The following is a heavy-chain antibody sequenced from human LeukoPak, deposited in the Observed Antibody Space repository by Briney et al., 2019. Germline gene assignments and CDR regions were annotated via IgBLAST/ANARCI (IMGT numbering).Heavy chain of an antibody. Sequence: GGSLRLSCAASGFTFSSYAMSWVRQAPGKGLEWVSVISGSGGSTYYADSVKGRFTISRDNSKNTLYLQMNSLRAEDTAVYYCAKPKNPGWYFNGMDVGGQGTTVTVSS. CDR1: GFTFSSYA. J-gene: IGHJ6*02. V-gene: IGHV3-23*01. CDR3: AKPKNPGWYFNGMDV. CDR2: ISGSGGST. D-gene: IGHD6-19*01.